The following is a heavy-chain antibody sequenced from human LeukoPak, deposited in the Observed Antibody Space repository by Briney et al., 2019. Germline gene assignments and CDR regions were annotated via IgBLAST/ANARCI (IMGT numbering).Heavy chain of an antibody. CDR2: IYDSGST. D-gene: IGHD3-9*01. V-gene: IGHV4-39*07. CDR1: GGSIRSSYYY. J-gene: IGHJ4*02. CDR3: ARGRLVNDHPC. Sequence: SETLSLTCTVSGGSIRSSYYYWGWIRQPPGKGLEWIGSIYDSGSTNYNPSLKSRVTISVDKSKNQFSLKLSSVTAADTAVYYCARGRLVNDHPCWGQGTLVTVSS.